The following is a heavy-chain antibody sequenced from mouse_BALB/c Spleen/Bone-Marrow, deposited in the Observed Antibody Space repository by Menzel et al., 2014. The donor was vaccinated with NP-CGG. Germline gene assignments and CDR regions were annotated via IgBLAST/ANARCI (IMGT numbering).Heavy chain of an antibody. CDR3: ARYYRYDIDY. CDR2: INPDNGDT. J-gene: IGHJ2*01. CDR1: GYSFTGYT. Sequence: EVKLMESGPELVKPGASMNISCKASGYSFTGYTMNWVKQSHGKNLEWIGLINPDNGDTSCNQKFKGKATLTIDKSSSTAYMELLSLTSEDSAVYYCARYYRYDIDYWGQGTTLTVSS. D-gene: IGHD2-14*01. V-gene: IGHV1-18*01.